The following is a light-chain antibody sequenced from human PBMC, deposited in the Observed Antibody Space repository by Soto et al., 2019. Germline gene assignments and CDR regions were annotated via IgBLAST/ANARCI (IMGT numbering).Light chain of an antibody. CDR1: TSDVGGYNL. Sequence: QSALAQPASVSGSPGQSITISCSVTTSDVGGYNLVSWYQQHTAKAPKLLIYEGTQRPSGVSSRFSGSKSGNTASLTISGLQAEDEADYYCCSYASSSSYVFGTGTKVTLL. V-gene: IGLV2-23*01. CDR3: CSYASSSSYV. CDR2: EGT. J-gene: IGLJ1*01.